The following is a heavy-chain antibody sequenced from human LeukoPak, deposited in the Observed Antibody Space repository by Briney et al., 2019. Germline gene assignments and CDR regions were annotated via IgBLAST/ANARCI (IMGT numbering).Heavy chain of an antibody. CDR3: IRGYGDY. D-gene: IGHD3-10*01. V-gene: IGHV3-53*01. Sequence: RNTYYADSVKGRFTISRDNSKNTLYLQMNSLRAEDTAVYYCIRGYGDYWGQGPLVTVSS. J-gene: IGHJ4*02. CDR2: RNT.